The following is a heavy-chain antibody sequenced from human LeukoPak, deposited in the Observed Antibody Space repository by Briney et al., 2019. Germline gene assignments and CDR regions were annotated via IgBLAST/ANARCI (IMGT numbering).Heavy chain of an antibody. CDR3: ARGFMITFGGAIATPLDY. CDR1: GGTLSSYA. J-gene: IGHJ4*02. CDR2: IIPILGIA. D-gene: IGHD3-16*02. Sequence: SVKVSCKASGGTLSSYAISWVRQAPGQGLEWMGRIIPILGIANYAQKFQGRVTITADKSTSTAYMELSSLRSEDTAVYYCARGFMITFGGAIATPLDYWGQGTLVTVSS. V-gene: IGHV1-69*04.